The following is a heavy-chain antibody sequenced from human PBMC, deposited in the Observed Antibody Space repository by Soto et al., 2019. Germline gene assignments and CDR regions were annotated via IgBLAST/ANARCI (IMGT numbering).Heavy chain of an antibody. CDR2: IYPGDSDT. V-gene: IGHV5-51*01. J-gene: IGHJ4*02. Sequence: GESLKISCKGSGYSFTSYWIGWVRQMPGKGLEWMGIIYPGDSDTRYSPSFQGQVTISADKSISTAYLQWSSLKASDTAMYYCARIKPSYYYDSSGYYFDYWGQGTLVTVSS. D-gene: IGHD3-22*01. CDR3: ARIKPSYYYDSSGYYFDY. CDR1: GYSFTSYW.